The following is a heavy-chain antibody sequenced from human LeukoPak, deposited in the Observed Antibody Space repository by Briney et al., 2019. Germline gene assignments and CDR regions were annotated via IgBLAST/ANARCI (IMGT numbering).Heavy chain of an antibody. D-gene: IGHD3-16*01. Sequence: GGSLRLSCAASGFTFSTFAMIWVRQAPGKGLESVAFIRYDGSNKYYADSVKGRFTVSRDNSKNTLYLQMKSLRAEDTAVYYCARVRYRLAETYIDYWGQGTLVTVSS. CDR2: IRYDGSNK. J-gene: IGHJ4*02. CDR3: ARVRYRLAETYIDY. V-gene: IGHV3-30*02. CDR1: GFTFSTFA.